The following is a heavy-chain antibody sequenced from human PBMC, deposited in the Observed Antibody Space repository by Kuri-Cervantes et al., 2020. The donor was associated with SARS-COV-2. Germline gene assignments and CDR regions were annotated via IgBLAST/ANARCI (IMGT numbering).Heavy chain of an antibody. J-gene: IGHJ6*03. CDR3: AKPKPTFIVVPAASYYYMDV. D-gene: IGHD2-2*01. CDR2: ISSNGGST. CDR1: GFTFSSYG. Sequence: GESLKISCAASGFTFSSYGMHWVRQAPGKGLEYVSAISSNGGSTYYADSVKGRFTISRDNSKNTLYLQMGSLRAEDMAVYYCAKPKPTFIVVPAASYYYMDVWGKGTTVTVSS. V-gene: IGHV3-64*02.